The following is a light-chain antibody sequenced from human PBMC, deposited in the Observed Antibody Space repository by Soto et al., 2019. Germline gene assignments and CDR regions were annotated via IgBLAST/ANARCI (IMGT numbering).Light chain of an antibody. CDR3: QKYSSVPV. CDR1: QGIRNF. J-gene: IGKJ3*01. V-gene: IGKV1-27*01. CDR2: AAS. Sequence: DLQMTQSPSSLSASVGDRVTITCRASQGIRNFVAWYQQKPGKAPKLLIYAASTLQSGVPSRFSGSGSGTDFTLTINSLHPEDVATYSCQKYSSVPVFGPGTKVEIK.